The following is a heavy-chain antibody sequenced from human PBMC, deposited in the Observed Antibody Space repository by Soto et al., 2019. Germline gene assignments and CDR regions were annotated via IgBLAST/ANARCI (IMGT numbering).Heavy chain of an antibody. V-gene: IGHV3-30-3*01. J-gene: IGHJ4*02. Sequence: PGGSLRLSCAASGFTFSSYAMHWVRQAPGKGLEWVAVISYDGSNKYYADSVKGRFTISRDNSKNTLYLQMNSLRAEDTAVYYCADSREIYSSSSGSGLYWGQGTLVTVSS. CDR1: GFTFSSYA. CDR2: ISYDGSNK. D-gene: IGHD6-6*01. CDR3: ADSREIYSSSSGSGLY.